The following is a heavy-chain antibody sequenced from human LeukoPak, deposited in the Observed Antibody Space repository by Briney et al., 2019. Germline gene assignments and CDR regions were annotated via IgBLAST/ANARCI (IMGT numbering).Heavy chain of an antibody. V-gene: IGHV5-51*01. Sequence: GESLQISCKGSGYIFTSYWIGWVRQMPGKGLEWMGIIYPGDSDTRYSPSFQGQVTISADKSISTAYLQWSSLKASDTAMYYCARLLGPYCSSTSCYEYFDYWGQGTLVTASS. CDR3: ARLLGPYCSSTSCYEYFDY. J-gene: IGHJ4*02. CDR1: GYIFTSYW. CDR2: IYPGDSDT. D-gene: IGHD2-2*01.